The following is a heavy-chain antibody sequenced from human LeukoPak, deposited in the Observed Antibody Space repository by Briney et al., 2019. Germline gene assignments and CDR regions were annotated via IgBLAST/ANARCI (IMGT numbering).Heavy chain of an antibody. J-gene: IGHJ6*02. V-gene: IGHV4-4*07. CDR3: ARDQLNSSGWYLDYYYGMDV. Sequence: SETLSLTCTVSGGSISSYYWSWIRQPAGKGLEWIGRIYTSGSTNYNPSLKSRVTISVDTSKNQFSLKLSSVTAADTAVYYCARDQLNSSGWYLDYYYGMDVWGQGTTVTVSS. CDR2: IYTSGST. CDR1: GGSISSYY. D-gene: IGHD6-19*01.